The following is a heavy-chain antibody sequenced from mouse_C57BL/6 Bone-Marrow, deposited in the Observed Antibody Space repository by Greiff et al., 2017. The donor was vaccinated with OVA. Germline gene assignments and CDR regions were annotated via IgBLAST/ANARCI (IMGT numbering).Heavy chain of an antibody. CDR2: IYPGGGYT. Sequence: VQRVESGAELVRPGTSVKMSCKASGYTFTNYWIGWAKQRPGHGLEWIGDIYPGGGYTNYNEKFKGKATLTADKSSSTAYMQFSSLTSEDSAIYYCASKSYYYGSSYGYFDVWGTGTTVTVSS. J-gene: IGHJ1*03. V-gene: IGHV1-63*01. CDR3: ASKSYYYGSSYGYFDV. D-gene: IGHD1-1*01. CDR1: GYTFTNYW.